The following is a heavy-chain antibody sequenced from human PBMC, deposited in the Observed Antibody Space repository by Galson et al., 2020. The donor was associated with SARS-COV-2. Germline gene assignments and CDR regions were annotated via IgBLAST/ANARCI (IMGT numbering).Heavy chain of an antibody. J-gene: IGHJ4*02. CDR3: ARQEWELPFDY. CDR1: GYSFTSYW. D-gene: IGHD1-26*01. CDR2: IYPGDSDT. Sequence: HGESLKISCKGSGYSFTSYWIGWVRQMPGKGLEWMGIIYPGDSDTRYSPSSQGQVTISADKSISTAYLQWSSLNASDTAMYYVARQEWELPFDYWCQGTLVTVSS. V-gene: IGHV5-51*01.